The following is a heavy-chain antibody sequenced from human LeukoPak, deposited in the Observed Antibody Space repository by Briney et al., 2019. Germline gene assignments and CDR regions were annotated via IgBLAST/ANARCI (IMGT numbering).Heavy chain of an antibody. CDR1: VASISSTSHY. CDR3: ARGLQNRSSGRRFDVFEI. CDR2: IYYSGST. J-gene: IGHJ3*02. Sequence: SQTLSLTCTVSVASISSTSHYWCWIRHPPGKGLEWIGSIYYSGSTYYNPSLKSRSTISVEPSKNQFSLKLTSVTVADTAVYYCARGLQNRSSGRRFDVFEIWGQGTMVTVSS. D-gene: IGHD2/OR15-2a*01. V-gene: IGHV4-39*07.